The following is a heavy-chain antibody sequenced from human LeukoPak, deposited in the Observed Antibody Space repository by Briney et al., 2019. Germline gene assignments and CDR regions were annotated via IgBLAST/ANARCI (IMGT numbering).Heavy chain of an antibody. V-gene: IGHV3-33*01. CDR2: IWYDGSNK. Sequence: PGRSLRLSCAASGFTFSSYGMHWVSQAPGKGLEWVAVIWYDGSNKYYADSVKGRFTISRDNSKNTLYLQMNSLRAEDTAVYYCARDGSSGRRFDYWGQGTLVTVSS. CDR1: GFTFSSYG. J-gene: IGHJ4*02. D-gene: IGHD6-19*01. CDR3: ARDGSSGRRFDY.